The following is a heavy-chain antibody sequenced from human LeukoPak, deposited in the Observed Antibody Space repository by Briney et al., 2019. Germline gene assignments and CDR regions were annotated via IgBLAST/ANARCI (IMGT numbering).Heavy chain of an antibody. D-gene: IGHD6-6*01. Sequence: GASVKVSCKASGYTFTSYAMHWVRQAPGQRLEWMGWINAGNGNTKYSQKFQGRVTITRDTSASTAHMELSSLRSEDTAVHYCARDIAARRAFDYWGQGTLVTVSS. CDR2: INAGNGNT. CDR3: ARDIAARRAFDY. J-gene: IGHJ4*02. CDR1: GYTFTSYA. V-gene: IGHV1-3*01.